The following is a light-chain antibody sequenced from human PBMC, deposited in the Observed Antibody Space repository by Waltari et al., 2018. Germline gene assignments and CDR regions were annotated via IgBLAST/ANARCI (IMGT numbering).Light chain of an antibody. CDR3: CSSVGSSSFVV. CDR1: SSDIGRYDL. CDR2: QVS. J-gene: IGLJ2*01. V-gene: IGLV2-23*02. Sequence: QSALTQPASVSGSPGQSITISCTGTSSDIGRYDLVSWYQKHPGKAPKLIIYQVSNRPSGFSYRFSGSKSGNTASLTISGLQAEDEADYSCCSSVGSSSFVVFGGGTKLTVL.